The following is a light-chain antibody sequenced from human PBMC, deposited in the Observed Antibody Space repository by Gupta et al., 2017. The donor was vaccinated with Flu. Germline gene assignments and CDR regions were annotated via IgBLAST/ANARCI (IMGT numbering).Light chain of an antibody. V-gene: IGLV2-23*01. J-gene: IGLJ1*01. CDR3: CSDSWSSSFYV. Sequence: QSALTQPASVSGSPGPSITISCTGTSSDVGRYNLVSWYRQLPGEAPKLLIYDGSKRHSGVSNRFSVSKSGLTASLTIPGLQAEEVADYCCCSDSWSSSFYVFGTGTKVTVL. CDR2: DGS. CDR1: SSDVGRYNL.